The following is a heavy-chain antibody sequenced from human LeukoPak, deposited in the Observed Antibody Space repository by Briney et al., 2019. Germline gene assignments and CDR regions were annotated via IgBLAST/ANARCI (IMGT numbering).Heavy chain of an antibody. J-gene: IGHJ4*02. D-gene: IGHD6-19*01. CDR3: ARHAVAGSRGDYFDY. V-gene: IGHV4-38-2*01. CDR1: GYSISSGYY. CDR2: IYHSGST. Sequence: SETLSLTCAVSGYSISSGYYWGRIRQPPGKGLECIGSIYHSGSTYYNPSLKSRVTISVDTSKNQFSLKLSSVTAADTAVYYCARHAVAGSRGDYFDYWGQGTLVTVSS.